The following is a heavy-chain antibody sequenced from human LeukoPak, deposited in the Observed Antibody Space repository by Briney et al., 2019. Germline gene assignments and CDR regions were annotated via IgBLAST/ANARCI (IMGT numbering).Heavy chain of an antibody. V-gene: IGHV3-30*18. CDR1: GFTFSSYG. Sequence: GRSLRLSCAASGFTFSSYGMHWVRQAPGKGLEWVAVISYDGSNKYYADSVKGRFTISRGNSKNTLYLQMNSLRAEDTAVYYCAKDCSSTSCNPTPTDWGQGTLVTVSS. CDR2: ISYDGSNK. D-gene: IGHD2-2*01. J-gene: IGHJ4*02. CDR3: AKDCSSTSCNPTPTD.